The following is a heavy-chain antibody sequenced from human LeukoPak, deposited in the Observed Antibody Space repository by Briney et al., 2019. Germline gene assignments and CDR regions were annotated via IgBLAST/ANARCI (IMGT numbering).Heavy chain of an antibody. CDR3: ARDFFRITLVGKDGFDI. V-gene: IGHV4-4*07. D-gene: IGHD3-10*01. Sequence: SETLSLTCTVSGGSISSYYWSWIRQPAGKGLEWIGRIYTSGSTNYNPSLKSRVTMSVDTSKNQFSLKLSSVTAADTAMYYCARDFFRITLVGKDGFDIWGQGTMVTVSS. CDR2: IYTSGST. J-gene: IGHJ3*02. CDR1: GGSISSYY.